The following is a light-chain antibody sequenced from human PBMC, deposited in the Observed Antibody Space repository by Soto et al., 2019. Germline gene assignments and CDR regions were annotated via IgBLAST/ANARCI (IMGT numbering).Light chain of an antibody. V-gene: IGKV3-20*01. J-gene: IGKJ1*01. CDR1: QSVSSSY. Sequence: EIVLTQSPGTLSLSPGERATLSCRASQSVSSSYIAWYQQKPGQAPRLLIYGASSRATGIPDRFSGGGSGTDFTLTISRLEPEDFAVYYCQQYGSSPRTFGQGTKVEIK. CDR2: GAS. CDR3: QQYGSSPRT.